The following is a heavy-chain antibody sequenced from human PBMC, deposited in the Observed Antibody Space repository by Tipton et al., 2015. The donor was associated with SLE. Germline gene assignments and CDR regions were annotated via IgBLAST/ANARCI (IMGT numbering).Heavy chain of an antibody. D-gene: IGHD1-26*01. J-gene: IGHJ4*02. V-gene: IGHV3-23*01. CDR3: ATSGSYGN. CDR2: ISGSATNT. Sequence: SLRLSCAASGFTFNNYALSWVRQAPGKGLEWVSAISGSATNTYYANSVKGRFTISRDNAKNSLYLQMNSLRAEDTAVYYCATSGSYGNWGQGTLVTVSS. CDR1: GFTFNNYA.